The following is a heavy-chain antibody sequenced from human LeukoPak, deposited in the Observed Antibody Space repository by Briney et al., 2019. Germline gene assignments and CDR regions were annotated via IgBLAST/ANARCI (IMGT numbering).Heavy chain of an antibody. CDR3: AGGEAARGAFDI. Sequence: GGSLRLSCAASGFTFSSYSMNWVRQAPGKGLEWVSSISSSSSYIYYADSVKGRFTISRDNAKNSLYLQMNSLRAEDTAVYYCAGGEAARGAFDIWGQGTMVTVSS. CDR2: ISSSSSYI. V-gene: IGHV3-21*01. CDR1: GFTFSSYS. J-gene: IGHJ3*02. D-gene: IGHD6-6*01.